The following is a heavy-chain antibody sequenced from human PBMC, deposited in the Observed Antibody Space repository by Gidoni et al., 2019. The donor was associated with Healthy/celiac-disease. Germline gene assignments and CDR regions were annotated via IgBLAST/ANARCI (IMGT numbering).Heavy chain of an antibody. CDR2: IDPSDSYT. D-gene: IGHD3-22*01. J-gene: IGHJ4*02. CDR3: ARRYYDSTGSNFDY. CDR1: GYIFTSHW. Sequence: EVQLVQSGVEVKKPGDSLRISCKGSGYIFTSHWISWVRQMPGKGLEWMGRIDPSDSYTNYSPSFEGHVTISADKSINTAYLQWSSLKASDTAMYYCARRYYDSTGSNFDYWGQGTVVTVSS. V-gene: IGHV5-10-1*03.